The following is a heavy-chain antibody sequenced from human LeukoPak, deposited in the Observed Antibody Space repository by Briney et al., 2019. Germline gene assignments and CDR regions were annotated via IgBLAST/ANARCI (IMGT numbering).Heavy chain of an antibody. CDR2: IYDSGSI. Sequence: PSQTLSLTCTVSGGSISSGDYYWNWIRQSPGKGLEWIGYIYDSGSIYHNPSLKSRVTISVDTSKNQFSLKLSSVTAADTAVYYCARLDGSGWFDPWGQGTLVTVSS. CDR3: ARLDGSGWFDP. V-gene: IGHV4-30-4*01. J-gene: IGHJ5*02. D-gene: IGHD3-10*01. CDR1: GGSISSGDYY.